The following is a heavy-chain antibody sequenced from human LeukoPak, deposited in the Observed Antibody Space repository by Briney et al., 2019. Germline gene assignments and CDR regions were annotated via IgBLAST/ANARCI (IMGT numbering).Heavy chain of an antibody. CDR1: GYTFTGYY. Sequence: GASVKVSCKASGYTFTGYYMHWVRQAPGQGLEWMERINPNSGGTNYAQKFQGRVTMTRDTSISTAYMELSRLRSDDTAVYYCASRKYYDSSGRPLDYWGQGTLVTVSS. CDR2: INPNSGGT. CDR3: ASRKYYDSSGRPLDY. J-gene: IGHJ4*02. D-gene: IGHD3-22*01. V-gene: IGHV1-2*06.